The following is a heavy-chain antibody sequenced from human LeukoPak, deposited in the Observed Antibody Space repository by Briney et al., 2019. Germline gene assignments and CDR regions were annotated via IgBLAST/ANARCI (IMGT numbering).Heavy chain of an antibody. CDR2: ISWSGDRM. CDR3: AKDLGGSATTV. D-gene: IGHD2-2*01. CDR1: GFTFEDHV. V-gene: IGHV3-9*01. J-gene: IGHJ4*02. Sequence: GVSLRLSCAASGFTFEDHVMHWVRQAPGKGLEWVSSISWSGDRMGYADAVKGRFTISRDNAKNSLFLQMNSLRVEDTALYYCAKDLGGSATTVWGQGTLVTVSS.